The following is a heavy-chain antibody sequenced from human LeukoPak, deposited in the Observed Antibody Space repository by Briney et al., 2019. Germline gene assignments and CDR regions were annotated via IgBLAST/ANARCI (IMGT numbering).Heavy chain of an antibody. CDR3: AKRVVGVAYYFDY. V-gene: IGHV3-23*01. J-gene: IGHJ4*02. CDR2: ISGSGGGT. Sequence: QPGGSLRLSCAASGFTFSSNAMSWVRQAPGKGLEWVSTISGSGGGTYYADSVKGRFTISRDNSKNTLDLQMNSLRAEDTAIYFCAKRVVGVAYYFDYWGQGTLVTVSS. CDR1: GFTFSSNA. D-gene: IGHD2-15*01.